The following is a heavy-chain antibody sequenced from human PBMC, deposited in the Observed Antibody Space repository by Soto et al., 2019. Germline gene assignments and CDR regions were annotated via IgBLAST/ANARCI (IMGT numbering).Heavy chain of an antibody. D-gene: IGHD4-17*01. CDR2: IWYDGSNK. CDR3: ARGLYMTTVTPFDY. CDR1: GFTFSSYG. J-gene: IGHJ4*02. Sequence: GGSLRLSCAASGFTFSSYGMHWVRQAPGKGLEWVAVIWYDGSNKYYADSVKGRFTISRDNSKNTLYLQMNSLRAEDTAVYYCARGLYMTTVTPFDYWGQGTLVTVSS. V-gene: IGHV3-33*01.